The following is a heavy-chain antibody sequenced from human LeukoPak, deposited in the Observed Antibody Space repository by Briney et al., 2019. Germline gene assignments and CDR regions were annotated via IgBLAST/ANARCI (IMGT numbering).Heavy chain of an antibody. CDR2: IIPIFGTA. V-gene: IGHV1-69*13. J-gene: IGHJ4*02. CDR3: AREAENTASFDY. CDR1: GGTFSSYA. D-gene: IGHD5-18*01. Sequence: ASVKVSCKASGGTFSSYAISWVRQAPGQGLEWMGGIIPIFGTANYAQKFQARVTITADESTSTAYMELSSLRSEDTAVYYCAREAENTASFDYWGQGTLVTVSS.